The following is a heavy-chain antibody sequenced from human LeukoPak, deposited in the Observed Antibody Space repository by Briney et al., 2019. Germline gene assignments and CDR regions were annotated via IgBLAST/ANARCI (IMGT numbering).Heavy chain of an antibody. CDR1: GFTLSSKY. CDR3: ARGYDYGDYFDY. V-gene: IGHV3-53*01. Sequence: GGSLRLSCAASGFTLSSKYMSWVRQAPGKGLEWISVIYSFGSTYYADSVKGRFTISRDNSKNTVHLQMNSLRAEDTAVYYCARGYDYGDYFDYWGQGTLVTVSS. D-gene: IGHD4-17*01. J-gene: IGHJ4*02. CDR2: IYSFGST.